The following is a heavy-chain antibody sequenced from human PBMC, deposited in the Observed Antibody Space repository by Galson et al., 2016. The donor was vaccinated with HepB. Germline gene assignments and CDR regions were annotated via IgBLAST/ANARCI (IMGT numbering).Heavy chain of an antibody. J-gene: IGHJ6*02. CDR2: ISSGSRHI. CDR1: GFTFRAYT. D-gene: IGHD5-12*01. V-gene: IGHV3-21*04. CDR3: ARDHVDIVAAPSSIRNYYGMDV. Sequence: SLRLSCAASGFTFRAYTMNWVRQAPGKGLQWVSSISSGSRHISNADSLKGRFSISRDDAKNSVFLQMNSLTVDDTAKYFCARDHVDIVAAPSSIRNYYGMDVWGQGTTVTVSS.